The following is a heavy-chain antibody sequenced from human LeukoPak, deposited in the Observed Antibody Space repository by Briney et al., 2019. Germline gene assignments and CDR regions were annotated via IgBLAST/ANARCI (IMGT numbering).Heavy chain of an antibody. Sequence: PGGSLRLSCAASGFTFSSYAMSWVRQAPGKGLEWVSVIRGSGGSTYYADSVKGRFTISRDNSKNTLYLQMNSLRAEDTAVYYCAKPAVYGDKHDAFDIWGQGTMVTVSS. CDR3: AKPAVYGDKHDAFDI. V-gene: IGHV3-23*01. D-gene: IGHD4-17*01. J-gene: IGHJ3*02. CDR2: IRGSGGST. CDR1: GFTFSSYA.